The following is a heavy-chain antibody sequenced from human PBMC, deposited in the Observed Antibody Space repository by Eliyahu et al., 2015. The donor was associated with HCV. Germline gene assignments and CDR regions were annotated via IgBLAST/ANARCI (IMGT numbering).Heavy chain of an antibody. CDR2: ISWNSVSI. J-gene: IGHJ6*02. D-gene: IGHD2-2*01. CDR3: AKDISYAPAYGMDV. CDR1: XFXXXDYA. V-gene: IGHV3-9*01. Sequence: EVQLVESGGGLVQPGRSLRLSCAASXFXXXDYAMXWVRQAPGKGLEWVSGISWNSVSIGYADSVKGRFTISRDNAKNSLYLQMNSLRAEDTALYYCAKDISYAPAYGMDVWGQGTTVTVSS.